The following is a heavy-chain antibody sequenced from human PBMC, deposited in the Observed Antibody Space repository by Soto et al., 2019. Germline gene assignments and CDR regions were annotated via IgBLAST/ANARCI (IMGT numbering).Heavy chain of an antibody. CDR1: GFTFSSYG. CDR2: IWYDGSNK. D-gene: IGHD3-10*01. J-gene: IGHJ4*02. Sequence: GGSLRLSCAASGFTFSSYGMHWVRQAPGKGLEWVAVIWYDGSNKYYADSVKGRFTISRDNSKNTLYLQMNSLRAEDTAVYYCARVGDRNYYGSGSCIDYWGQGTLVTVSS. V-gene: IGHV3-33*01. CDR3: ARVGDRNYYGSGSCIDY.